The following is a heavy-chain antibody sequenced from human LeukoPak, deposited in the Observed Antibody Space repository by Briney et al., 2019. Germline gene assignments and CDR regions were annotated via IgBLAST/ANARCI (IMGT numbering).Heavy chain of an antibody. D-gene: IGHD5-18*01. J-gene: IGHJ6*02. CDR3: ARGGYAHYYGMDV. Sequence: PGGSLRLSCAASGFTFSSSAMSWVRQVPGKGLEWVSGISASGGSTYYADSVRGRFTISRDNSKNTLYVQMNSLRDEDTAVYYCARGGYAHYYGMDVWGQGTTVTVSS. V-gene: IGHV3-23*01. CDR2: ISASGGST. CDR1: GFTFSSSA.